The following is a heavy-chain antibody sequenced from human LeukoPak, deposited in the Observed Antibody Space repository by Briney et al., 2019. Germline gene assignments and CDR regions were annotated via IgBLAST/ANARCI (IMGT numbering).Heavy chain of an antibody. D-gene: IGHD2-2*01. V-gene: IGHV3-23*01. CDR1: GFTFSSYA. CDR2: ISRSDGTT. CDR3: ASAVVPAAMWYY. J-gene: IGHJ4*02. Sequence: GGSLRLSCAGSGFTFSSYAMTWVRQAPGTGLEWVSSISRSDGTTYYADSVKGRFTISRDNSKNTLYLQMNSLRAEDTAVYYCASAVVPAAMWYYWGQGTLVTVSS.